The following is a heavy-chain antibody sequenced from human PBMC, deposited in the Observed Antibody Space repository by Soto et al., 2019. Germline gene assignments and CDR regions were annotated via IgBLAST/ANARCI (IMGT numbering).Heavy chain of an antibody. CDR2: IYYRGST. D-gene: IGHD2-8*01. CDR1: GGSISTYY. CDR3: ARGTKYQGWFDP. V-gene: IGHV4-59*01. J-gene: IGHJ5*02. Sequence: QVPLQESGPGLVKPSETLSLTCTVSGGSISTYYWSWIRQSPGKGLEWIGYIYYRGSTNYNPSLKRRVTVSVDTSKNQFSRKLSSVTAADTAVYYCARGTKYQGWFDPWGQGTLVTIFS.